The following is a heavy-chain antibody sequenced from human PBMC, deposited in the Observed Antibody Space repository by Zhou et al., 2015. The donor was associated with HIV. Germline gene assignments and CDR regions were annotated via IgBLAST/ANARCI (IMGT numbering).Heavy chain of an antibody. J-gene: IGHJ6*02. D-gene: IGHD3-22*01. V-gene: IGHV3-74*01. CDR2: INGDGSRT. CDR3: ARDLFPYYDVRAAKGDMDV. CDR1: GFTFNNYW. Sequence: EVQLLESGGGLVRPGGCLRLSCAASGFTFNNYWMHWVRQAPGKGLVWVSHINGDGSRTTYADSVKGRFTISRDNAKSTLYLQMNSLRSEDTGVYYCARDLFPYYDVRAAKGDMDVWGQGP.